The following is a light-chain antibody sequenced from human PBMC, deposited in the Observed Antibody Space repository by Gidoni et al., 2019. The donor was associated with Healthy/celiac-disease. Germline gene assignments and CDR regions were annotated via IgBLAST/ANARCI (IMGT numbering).Light chain of an antibody. J-gene: IGLJ2*01. V-gene: IGLV2-8*01. Sequence: QSALTRPPSATGSPGQSGTISCTGTSSDVGGENYVSWYQQPPGKAPKLMIYEVSKRPSGVPDRFSGSQSGNTASLTVSGLQAEDEADYYCSSYAGSNNFVVFGGGTKLTVL. CDR3: SSYAGSNNFVV. CDR2: EVS. CDR1: SSDVGGENY.